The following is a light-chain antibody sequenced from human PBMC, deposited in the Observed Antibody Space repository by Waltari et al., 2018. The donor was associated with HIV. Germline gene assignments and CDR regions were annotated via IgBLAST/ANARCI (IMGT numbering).Light chain of an antibody. V-gene: IGKV1-33*01. J-gene: IGKJ4*01. CDR2: DAS. CDR3: QQYDNLLLT. CDR1: QDISNY. Sequence: NQINQASSSLSAFVGDRITITCQASQDISNYLNWYQQKPGKAPKLLIYDASNLETGVPSRFSGSGSGTDFTFTISSLQPEDIATYYCQQYDNLLLTFGGGTKVEIK.